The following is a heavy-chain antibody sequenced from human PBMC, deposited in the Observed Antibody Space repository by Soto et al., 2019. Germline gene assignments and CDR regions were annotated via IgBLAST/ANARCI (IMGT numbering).Heavy chain of an antibody. J-gene: IGHJ4*02. CDR2: VNPSGGHT. D-gene: IGHD2-21*02. V-gene: IGHV1-46*01. Sequence: QVQLMQSGAEVKKPGASVKVYCKASGDTFTDYYIHWVRQAPGQGLEWMGTVNPSGGHTTYAQHFLGRVTMTRDTSTSTLDRERTSLTSDDTAGYYCARGGHVVVVTAALDYWGQGTLVTVSS. CDR3: ARGGHVVVVTAALDY. CDR1: GDTFTDYY.